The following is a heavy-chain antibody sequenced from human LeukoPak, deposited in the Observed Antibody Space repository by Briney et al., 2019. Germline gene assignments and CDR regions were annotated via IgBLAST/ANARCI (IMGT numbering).Heavy chain of an antibody. CDR1: GGTFSRYA. Sequence: SVKVSCKASGGTFSRYAISWVRGAPGQGLEWMGGIIPIFGTANYAQKFQGRVTITADESRRTAYMELSSVRSEDTAVYYCARGSFHPRYYYGSGSSAFDIWGRGTMVSVSS. D-gene: IGHD3-10*01. CDR2: IIPIFGTA. CDR3: ARGSFHPRYYYGSGSSAFDI. V-gene: IGHV1-69*13. J-gene: IGHJ3*02.